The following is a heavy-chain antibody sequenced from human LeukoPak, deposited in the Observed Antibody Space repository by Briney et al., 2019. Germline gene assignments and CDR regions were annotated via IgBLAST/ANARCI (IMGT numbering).Heavy chain of an antibody. V-gene: IGHV4-34*01. CDR1: GGSFSGYY. D-gene: IGHD6-13*01. CDR2: INHSGST. J-gene: IGHJ5*02. CDR3: ARLYIGGYSRSTNYNWFDP. Sequence: SETLSLTCAVSGGSFSGYYWSWVRQPPRTGQEWIGEINHSGSTNYNPSIKSRVTISVDTSKNQLSLYLTSVTAADTAVYYCARLYIGGYSRSTNYNWFDPWGQGTLVTVSS.